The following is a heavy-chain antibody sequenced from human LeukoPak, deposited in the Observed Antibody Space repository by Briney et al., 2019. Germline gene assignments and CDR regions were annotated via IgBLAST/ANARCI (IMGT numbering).Heavy chain of an antibody. CDR2: IGTAGDT. CDR3: ARDGVYYGSGSYYTDLAVW. J-gene: IGHJ4*02. CDR1: GFTFSSYD. Sequence: GGSLRLSCAACGFTFSSYDMHWVRQATGKGLEWVSTIGTAGDTYYPGSVKGQFTISRENAKNSLYLQMNSLRAGDTAVYYCARDGVYYGSGSYYTDLAVWWGQGTLVTVSS. V-gene: IGHV3-13*03. D-gene: IGHD3-10*01.